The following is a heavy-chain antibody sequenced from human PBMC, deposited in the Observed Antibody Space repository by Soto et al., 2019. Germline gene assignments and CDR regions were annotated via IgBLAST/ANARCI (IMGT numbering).Heavy chain of an antibody. CDR3: ARVGTDYGSGSPYYSDS. V-gene: IGHV3-21*06. J-gene: IGHJ4*02. CDR2: ISPSSSFL. D-gene: IGHD3-10*01. CDR1: GFSFRSYY. Sequence: LRLSCAASGFSFRSYYMNWVRQAPGRGLEWVSSISPSSSFLSYADSLKGRFTISRDNAKSSVHLQMNSLRAEDTAVYYCARVGTDYGSGSPYYSDSWGQGXLVTVYS.